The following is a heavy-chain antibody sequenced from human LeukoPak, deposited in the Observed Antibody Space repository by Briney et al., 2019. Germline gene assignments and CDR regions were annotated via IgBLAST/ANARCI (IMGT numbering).Heavy chain of an antibody. J-gene: IGHJ6*02. CDR3: ARFMTTVTYYYYGMDV. CDR1: GFTVSSNY. Sequence: GGSLRLSCAASGFTVSSNYMSWVRQAPGKGLEWVSVIHSGGSTYYADSVKGRFTISRDNSKNTLYLQMNSLRAEDTAVYYCARFMTTVTYYYYGMDVWGQGTTVTVSS. CDR2: IHSGGST. D-gene: IGHD4-11*01. V-gene: IGHV3-53*01.